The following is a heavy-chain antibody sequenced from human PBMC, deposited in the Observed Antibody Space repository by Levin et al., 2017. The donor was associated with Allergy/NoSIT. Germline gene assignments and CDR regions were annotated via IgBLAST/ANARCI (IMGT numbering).Heavy chain of an antibody. J-gene: IGHJ4*02. V-gene: IGHV3-74*01. D-gene: IGHD3-3*01. CDR2: ISTDGSST. CDR1: GFTFSSSW. CDR3: ARVGYYPLFDY. Sequence: LSLTCAVSGFTFSSSWMYWVRQAPGKGLVWVSHISTDGSSTSYADSVKGRFTISRDNAKSTLYLQMNSLRAEDTAVYYCARVGYYPLFDYWGQGTLVTVSS.